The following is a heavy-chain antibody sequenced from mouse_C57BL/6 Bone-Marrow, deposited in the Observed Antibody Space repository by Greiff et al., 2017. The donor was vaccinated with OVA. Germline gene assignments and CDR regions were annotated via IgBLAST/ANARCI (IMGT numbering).Heavy chain of an antibody. CDR2: IDPETGGT. J-gene: IGHJ1*03. CDR3: TRTNWDYWYFDV. D-gene: IGHD4-1*02. V-gene: IGHV1-15*01. Sequence: VKLMESGAELVRPGASVTLSCKASGYTFTDYEMHWVKQTPVHGLEWIGAIDPETGGTAYNQKFKGKAILTADKSSSTAYMELRSLTSEDSAVYYCTRTNWDYWYFDVWGTGTTVTVSS. CDR1: GYTFTDYE.